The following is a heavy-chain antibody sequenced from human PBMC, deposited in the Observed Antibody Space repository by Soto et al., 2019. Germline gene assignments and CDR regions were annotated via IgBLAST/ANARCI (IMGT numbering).Heavy chain of an antibody. J-gene: IGHJ4*02. CDR2: ISYDGSNI. CDR3: AKGAHLRDGDCSVADY. Sequence: QVQLVESGGGVVQPGRSLRLSCAASGFTFSSYGMHWVRQAPGKGLEWVAAISYDGSNIYYADSVKGRLTISRDNSKNTLYLQMNSLRAEDTAVYYCAKGAHLRDGDCSVADYWGQGTLVTVSS. V-gene: IGHV3-30*18. CDR1: GFTFSSYG. D-gene: IGHD2-21*02.